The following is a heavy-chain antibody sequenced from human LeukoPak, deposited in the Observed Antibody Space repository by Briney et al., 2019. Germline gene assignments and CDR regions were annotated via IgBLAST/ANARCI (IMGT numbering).Heavy chain of an antibody. CDR1: GYTFTGYY. CDR2: INPNSGGT. V-gene: IGHV1-2*02. D-gene: IGHD2-8*01. CDR3: ARGGLRVMVYRLYYMDV. Sequence: ASVTVSCKASGYTFTGYYMHWVRQAPGQGREWMGWINPNSGGTNYAQKFQGRVTMTRDTSISTAYMELTRLRSDDTAVYYCARGGLRVMVYRLYYMDVWGKGTTVTVSS. J-gene: IGHJ6*03.